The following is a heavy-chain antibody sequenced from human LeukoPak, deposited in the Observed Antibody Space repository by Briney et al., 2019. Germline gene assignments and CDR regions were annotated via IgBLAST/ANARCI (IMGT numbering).Heavy chain of an antibody. V-gene: IGHV3-23*01. CDR2: ISGSGGST. J-gene: IGHJ4*02. Sequence: GGSLRLSCAASGFTFSSYGMSWVRQAPGKGLEWVSAISGSGGSTYYADSVKGRFTISRDNSKNTLYLQMSSLRAEDTAVYYCVKDSDYYDSSGSYLDYWGQGTLVTVSS. CDR3: VKDSDYYDSSGSYLDY. D-gene: IGHD3-22*01. CDR1: GFTFSSYG.